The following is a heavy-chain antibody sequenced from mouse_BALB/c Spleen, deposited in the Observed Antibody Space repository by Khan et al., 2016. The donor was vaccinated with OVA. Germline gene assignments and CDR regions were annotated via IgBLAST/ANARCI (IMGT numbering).Heavy chain of an antibody. CDR3: GRAFYNGAWFAY. CDR2: IWAGGST. Sequence: VQLQESGPGLVAPSQTLSITCTVSGFSLSNYGIHWVRQSPGKGLEWLGVIWAGGSTNHNSALMSRLSISKDNSKSQVFLKMNSLQTDDTAMYYCGRAFYNGAWFAYWGQGTLVTVSA. V-gene: IGHV2-9*02. CDR1: GFSLSNYG. J-gene: IGHJ3*01. D-gene: IGHD1-3*01.